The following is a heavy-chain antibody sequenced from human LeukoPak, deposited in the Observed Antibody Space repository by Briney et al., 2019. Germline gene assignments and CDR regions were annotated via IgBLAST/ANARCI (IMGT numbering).Heavy chain of an antibody. D-gene: IGHD2-2*01. CDR3: ARACVVVVVPETYFDY. J-gene: IGHJ4*02. Sequence: ASVKVSCKASGYTFSDHFIHWVRQTPGQGLEWLGILNPSGGRTYYAQKFQGRVTMTRDTSTSTVYMELSSLRSEDTAVYYCARACVVVVVPETYFDYWGQGALVTVSS. V-gene: IGHV1-46*01. CDR1: GYTFSDHF. CDR2: LNPSGGRT.